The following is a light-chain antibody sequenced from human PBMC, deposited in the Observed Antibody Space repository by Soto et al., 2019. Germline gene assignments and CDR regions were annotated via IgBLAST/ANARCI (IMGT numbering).Light chain of an antibody. J-gene: IGLJ3*02. V-gene: IGLV1-44*01. CDR2: ANN. CDR1: SSNIGRNT. CDR3: AAWDDSLTGWV. Sequence: QSVLTQSPSASGTPGQRVTMSCSGRSSNIGRNTVNWYQQLPRTAPKVVIYANNQRPSGVPDRFSGSKSGTSASLVISGLQSEDEADYYCAAWDDSLTGWVFGGGTKVTVL.